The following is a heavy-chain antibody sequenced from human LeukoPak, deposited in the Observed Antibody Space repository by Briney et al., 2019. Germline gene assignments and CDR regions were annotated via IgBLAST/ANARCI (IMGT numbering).Heavy chain of an antibody. CDR3: VRGGEPGFDS. Sequence: PSGGSLRLSCAASGFIFSKYDMHWVRQATGKGLEWVSGIGKTGDTYYEDSVKGRFTISRENAKNSVYLQMHSLRVGDTAMYYCVRGGEPGFDSWGQGTLVTVSS. CDR1: GFIFSKYD. CDR2: IGKTGDT. V-gene: IGHV3-13*01. D-gene: IGHD3-16*01. J-gene: IGHJ4*02.